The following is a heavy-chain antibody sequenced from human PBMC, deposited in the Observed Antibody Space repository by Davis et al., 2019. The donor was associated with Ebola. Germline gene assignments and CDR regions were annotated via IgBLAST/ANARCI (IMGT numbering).Heavy chain of an antibody. J-gene: IGHJ4*02. CDR1: GFTFSSYA. CDR2: ISSSSSYI. V-gene: IGHV3-21*01. Sequence: GESLKISCAASGFTFSSYAMHWVRQAPGKGLEWVSSISSSSSYIYYADSVKGRFTISRDNAKNSLYLQMNSLRAEDTAVYYCARARTRYSGYDDYWGQGTLVTVSS. D-gene: IGHD5-12*01. CDR3: ARARTRYSGYDDY.